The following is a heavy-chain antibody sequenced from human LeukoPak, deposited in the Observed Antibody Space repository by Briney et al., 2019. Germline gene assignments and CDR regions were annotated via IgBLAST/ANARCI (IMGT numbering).Heavy chain of an antibody. CDR2: ISYDGSNK. CDR3: AKGSQGYDCFDY. V-gene: IGHV3-30*18. D-gene: IGHD5-12*01. CDR1: GFTFSSYG. J-gene: IGHJ4*02. Sequence: GGSLRLSCADSGFTFSSYGMHWVRQAPGKGLEWVALISYDGSNKYYADSVKGRFTISRDNSKNTLYLQMNSLRAEDTAVYYCAKGSQGYDCFDYWGQGTLVTVSS.